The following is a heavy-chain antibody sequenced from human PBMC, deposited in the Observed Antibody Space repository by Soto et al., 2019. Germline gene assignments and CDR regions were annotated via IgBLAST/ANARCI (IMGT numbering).Heavy chain of an antibody. J-gene: IGHJ4*02. CDR3: ARARLSYYDSSGYPYYFDY. V-gene: IGHV3-7*03. CDR1: GFTFSSYW. Sequence: GGSLRLSCAASGFTFSSYWMSWVRQAPGKGLEWVANIKQDGSEKYYVDSVKGRFTISRDNAKNSLYLQMNSLRAEDTAVYYCARARLSYYDSSGYPYYFDYWGQGTLVTVSS. CDR2: IKQDGSEK. D-gene: IGHD3-22*01.